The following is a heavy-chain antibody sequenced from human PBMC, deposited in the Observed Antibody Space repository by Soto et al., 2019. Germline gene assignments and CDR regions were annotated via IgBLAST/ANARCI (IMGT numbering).Heavy chain of an antibody. D-gene: IGHD3-22*01. V-gene: IGHV3-73*01. J-gene: IGHJ6*02. CDR3: TRLGYYDSSGYYLGPDYYGMDV. Sequence: GGSLRLSCAASGFTFSGSAMHWVRQASGKGLEWVGRIRSKANSYATAYAASVKGRFTISRDDSKNAAYLQMNSLKTEDTAVYYCTRLGYYDSSGYYLGPDYYGMDVWGQGTTVTVSS. CDR1: GFTFSGSA. CDR2: IRSKANSYAT.